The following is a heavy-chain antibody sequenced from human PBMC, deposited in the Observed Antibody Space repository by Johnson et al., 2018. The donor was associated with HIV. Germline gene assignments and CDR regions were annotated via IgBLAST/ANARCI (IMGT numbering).Heavy chain of an antibody. CDR1: GLSFSNYG. CDR3: AREGGDAFDI. Sequence: QVQLVESGGGVVQPGKSLTLSCVVSGLSFSNYGIHWVRQAPGKGPEWVAVISFDGNLKKYADSVKGRFTISRDNSKNTLYLQMNSLRAEDTAVYYCAREGGDAFDIWGQGTIVTVSS. V-gene: IGHV3-30*03. D-gene: IGHD3-16*01. CDR2: ISFDGNLK. J-gene: IGHJ3*02.